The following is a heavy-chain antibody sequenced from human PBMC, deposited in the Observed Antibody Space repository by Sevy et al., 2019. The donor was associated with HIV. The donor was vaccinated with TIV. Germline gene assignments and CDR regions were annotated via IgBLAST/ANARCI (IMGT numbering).Heavy chain of an antibody. V-gene: IGHV5-51*01. D-gene: IGHD3-22*01. CDR2: IYPDDSDT. CDR1: GYRFTSHW. Sequence: GESLKISCKGSGYRFTSHWIGWVRHMPGKGLEWMGVIYPDDSDTRYSPSFQGQVTFPADKSISTAYLRWSGLKASDTGGYFATSRSGYFDSSGYYIYWGQGTLVTVSS. J-gene: IGHJ4*02. CDR3: TSRSGYFDSSGYYIY.